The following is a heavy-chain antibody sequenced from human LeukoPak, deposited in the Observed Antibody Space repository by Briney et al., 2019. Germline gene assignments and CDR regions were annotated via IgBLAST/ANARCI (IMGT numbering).Heavy chain of an antibody. Sequence: PSETLSLTCTVSGGSISSGGYYWSWIRQRPGKGLEWIGYIYYSGSTYYNPSLKSRVTISVDTSKNQFSLKLSSVTAADTAVYYCARAVGSGSYNFDYWGQGTLVTVSS. J-gene: IGHJ4*02. CDR1: GGSISSGGYY. D-gene: IGHD3-10*01. V-gene: IGHV4-31*03. CDR3: ARAVGSGSYNFDY. CDR2: IYYSGST.